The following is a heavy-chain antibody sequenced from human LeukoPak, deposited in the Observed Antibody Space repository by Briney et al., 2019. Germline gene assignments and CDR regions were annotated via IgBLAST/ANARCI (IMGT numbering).Heavy chain of an antibody. Sequence: ASVKVSCKTSGYTFSGYYMHWVRQAPGQGLEWVRWINPHSGVTKYAQKFQRRVTVTGDTSINTAYMKLRSLTSDDTAVYYCARGGVNNYFDPWGQGTLVTVSS. CDR2: INPHSGVT. D-gene: IGHD3-16*01. V-gene: IGHV1-2*02. J-gene: IGHJ5*02. CDR3: ARGGVNNYFDP. CDR1: GYTFSGYY.